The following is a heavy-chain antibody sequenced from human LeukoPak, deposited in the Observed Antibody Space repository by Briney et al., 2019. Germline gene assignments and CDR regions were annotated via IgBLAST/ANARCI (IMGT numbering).Heavy chain of an antibody. CDR2: ISGSGGST. D-gene: IGHD2-21*01. CDR3: AKDLEAYCGGDCPSVFDY. Sequence: PGGSLRLSCAASGFTFSSYGMHWVRQAPGKGLEWVSAISGSGGSTYYADSVKGRFTISRDNSKNTLYLQMNSLRAEDTAVYYCAKDLEAYCGGDCPSVFDYWGQGTLVTVSS. CDR1: GFTFSSYG. J-gene: IGHJ4*02. V-gene: IGHV3-23*01.